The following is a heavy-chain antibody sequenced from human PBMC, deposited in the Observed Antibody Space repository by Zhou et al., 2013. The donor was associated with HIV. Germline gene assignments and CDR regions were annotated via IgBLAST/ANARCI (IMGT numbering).Heavy chain of an antibody. J-gene: IGHJ6*02. CDR1: GDTFSSYA. CDR2: IIATFGII. CDR3: ARDREYYYDSSGPQGVYYYYGMDV. Sequence: QVQLVQSGAEVKKPGSSVKVSCKASGDTFSSYAISWVRQAPGQGLEWMGGIIATFGIINHAQKFQGRVTITADESTNTAYMELSSLRSDDTAVYYCARDREYYYDSSGPQGVYYYYGMDVWGQGTTVTVSS. V-gene: IGHV1-69*12. D-gene: IGHD3-22*01.